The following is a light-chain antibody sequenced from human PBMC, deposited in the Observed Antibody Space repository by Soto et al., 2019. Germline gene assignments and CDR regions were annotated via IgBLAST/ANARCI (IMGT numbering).Light chain of an antibody. J-gene: IGLJ7*01. V-gene: IGLV2-14*01. Sequence: QSALTQPASVSGSPGQSVTISCTGTSSDVGGYNYVSWYQQHPGKAPKLMIYEVSNRPSGVSNRFSGSTSGNTASLTISGLQAEDEADYYCNSYSSSSTLIFGGGTQLTVL. CDR3: NSYSSSSTLI. CDR2: EVS. CDR1: SSDVGGYNY.